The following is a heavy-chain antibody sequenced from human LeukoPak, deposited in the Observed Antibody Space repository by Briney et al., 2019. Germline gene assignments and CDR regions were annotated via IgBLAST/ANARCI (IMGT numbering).Heavy chain of an antibody. V-gene: IGHV1-2*02. CDR3: APSSGLDSLKY. D-gene: IGHD6-19*01. Sequence: ASLKVSSKPSVHTFTGYYMHWVRQAPGQGLEWVGWINPNSCSTSQAQKFQGRVSMTRDTSISTASMELSRLRSDDTAVYYCAPSSGLDSLKYWGQRTLVTVSS. J-gene: IGHJ4*02. CDR1: VHTFTGYY. CDR2: INPNSCST.